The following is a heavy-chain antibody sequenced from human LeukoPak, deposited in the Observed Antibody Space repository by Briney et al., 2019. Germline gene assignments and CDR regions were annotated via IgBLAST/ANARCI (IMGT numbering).Heavy chain of an antibody. CDR1: GYTFTSYG. CDR3: ARDPDGYGY. CDR2: INPNSGGT. Sequence: ASVKVSCKASGYTFTSYGISWVRQAPGQGLEWMGWINPNSGGTNYAQKFQGRVTMTRDTSISTAYMELSRLRSDDTAVYYCARDPDGYGYWGQGTLVTVSS. D-gene: IGHD5-18*01. J-gene: IGHJ4*02. V-gene: IGHV1-2*02.